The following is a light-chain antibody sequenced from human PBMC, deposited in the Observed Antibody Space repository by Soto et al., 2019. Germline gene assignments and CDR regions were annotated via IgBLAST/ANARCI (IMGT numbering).Light chain of an antibody. V-gene: IGLV1-47*01. J-gene: IGLJ3*02. CDR1: PSNIGANY. CDR3: AAWGDDSLSAL. CDR2: RNN. Sequence: QSVLTQAPSASAAPGQTVTISCSGSPSNIGANYVFWYQHRPGTAPKLLIYRNNQRPSGVPDRFSGSKSGASAFLTISGLRAEDEADYYCAAWGDDSLSALFGGGTKLTVL.